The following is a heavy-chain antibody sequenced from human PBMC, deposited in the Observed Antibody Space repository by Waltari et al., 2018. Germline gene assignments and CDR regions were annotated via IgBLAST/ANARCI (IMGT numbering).Heavy chain of an antibody. J-gene: IGHJ3*02. CDR1: GFTVSSNY. CDR2: IYSGGST. V-gene: IGHV3-53*01. D-gene: IGHD2-21*01. Sequence: EVQLVESGGGLIQPGGSLRLSCAAPGFTVSSNYMRWVRQAPGKGLEWVSVIYSGGSTYYADSVKGRFTISRDNSKNTLYLQMNSLRAEDTAVYYCARGSIPGRYGGDAFDIWGQGTMVTVSS. CDR3: ARGSIPGRYGGDAFDI.